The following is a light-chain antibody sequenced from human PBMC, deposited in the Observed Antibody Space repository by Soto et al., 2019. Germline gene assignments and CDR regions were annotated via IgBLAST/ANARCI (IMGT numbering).Light chain of an antibody. CDR2: AAS. V-gene: IGKV1-39*01. CDR3: QQSHGIPYT. J-gene: IGKJ2*01. Sequence: DIPMTQSPSSLSASVGDRVTITCRASQTISTYLNWYQQEPGKAPKLLIYAASSLQSGVPSRFSGSGSGTAFTLNISSLQPEDFAAYYCQQSHGIPYTFGQGTKLEIK. CDR1: QTISTY.